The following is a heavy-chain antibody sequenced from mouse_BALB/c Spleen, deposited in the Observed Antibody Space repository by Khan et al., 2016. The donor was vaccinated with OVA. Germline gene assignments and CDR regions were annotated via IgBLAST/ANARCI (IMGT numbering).Heavy chain of an antibody. Sequence: QVQLQQPGAELVKPGASVKLSCKASGYTLPRYYMYWVKQRPGQGLEWIGGINPSTGYTNLTEKYKKKATLTVTKSSTTVYMQLSSLTSEDAAVYYCSRSYGYDYFDYWGQGTTLTVSS. J-gene: IGHJ2*01. V-gene: IGHV1S81*02. CDR2: INPSTGYT. CDR1: GYTLPRYY. D-gene: IGHD1-2*01. CDR3: SRSYGYDYFDY.